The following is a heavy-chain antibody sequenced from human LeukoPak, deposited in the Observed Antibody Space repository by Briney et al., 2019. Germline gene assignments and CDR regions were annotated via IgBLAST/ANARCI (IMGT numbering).Heavy chain of an antibody. Sequence: GGSLRLSCAASGFTFSSYAMSWVRQAPGKGREWVSAISGSGGSTYYADSVKGRFTISRDNSNNTLYLQMNSLRAEDTAVYYCAKDKPGIAAAGTCFDYWGQGTLVTVSS. CDR2: ISGSGGST. CDR3: AKDKPGIAAAGTCFDY. CDR1: GFTFSSYA. J-gene: IGHJ4*02. V-gene: IGHV3-23*01. D-gene: IGHD6-13*01.